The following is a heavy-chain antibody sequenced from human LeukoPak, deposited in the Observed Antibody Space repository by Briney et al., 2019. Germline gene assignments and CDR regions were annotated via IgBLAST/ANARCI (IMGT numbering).Heavy chain of an antibody. J-gene: IGHJ6*03. D-gene: IGHD2-15*01. Sequence: SETLSLTCTVSGDSMISYYWSWIRQLPGKGLEWIGYIYYTGTTNYNPPLRSRVIISVDTSRNQFSLRLNSVTAADTAVYYCARLLPNTLPGLPYNYHYLDVWGKGTTVAVSS. V-gene: IGHV4-59*01. CDR3: ARLLPNTLPGLPYNYHYLDV. CDR1: GDSMISYY. CDR2: IYYTGTT.